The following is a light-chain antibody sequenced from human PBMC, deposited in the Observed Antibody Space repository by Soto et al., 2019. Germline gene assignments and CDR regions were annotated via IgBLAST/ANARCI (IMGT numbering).Light chain of an antibody. CDR2: GAS. Sequence: EIVMTQAPATLSVSPGERATLTCRASQSLTSDLAWYQQKPGQAPRLLIYGASSRATGIPVRFSGSGSGTEFTLTISSLQSEDFAIYYCQQYNNWPPNFGQGTKLEIK. CDR1: QSLTSD. J-gene: IGKJ2*01. V-gene: IGKV3-15*01. CDR3: QQYNNWPPN.